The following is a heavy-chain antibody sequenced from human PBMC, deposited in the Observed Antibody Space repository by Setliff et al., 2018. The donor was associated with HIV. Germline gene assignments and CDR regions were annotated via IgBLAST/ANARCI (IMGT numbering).Heavy chain of an antibody. CDR1: GGSISSDNW. J-gene: IGHJ4*02. CDR3: AREPDY. CDR2: IFYGGNP. Sequence: SETLSLTCAVSGGSISSDNWWTWVRQSPGKGLEWIGNIFYGGNPHYSPSLKSRVTISMDTSRNQFSLKLTSMTAADTAVYYCAREPDYWGQGTLVTVSS. V-gene: IGHV4-4*02.